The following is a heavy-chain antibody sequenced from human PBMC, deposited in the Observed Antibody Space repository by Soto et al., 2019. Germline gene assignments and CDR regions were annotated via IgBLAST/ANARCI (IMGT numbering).Heavy chain of an antibody. J-gene: IGHJ6*04. CDR3: AILRYYDFWSGFPDV. Sequence: ASVKVSCEASGYSFAGYGISWVRQAPGQRLEWMGWISAYNGNTNYAQKLQGRVTMTTDTSTSTAYMELRSLRSDDTAVYYCAILRYYDFWSGFPDVWGKGTTVTVSA. CDR2: ISAYNGNT. V-gene: IGHV1-18*01. CDR1: GYSFAGYG. D-gene: IGHD3-3*01.